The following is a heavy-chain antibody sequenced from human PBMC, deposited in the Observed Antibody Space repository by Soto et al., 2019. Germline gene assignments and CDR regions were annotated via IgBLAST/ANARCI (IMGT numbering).Heavy chain of an antibody. CDR2: ISAYNGNT. V-gene: IGHV1-18*01. CDR1: GYTFTSYG. D-gene: IGHD3-22*01. Sequence: ASVKVSCKASGYTFTSYGISWVRQAPGQGLEWMGWISAYNGNTNYAQKLQDRVTMTTDTSTSTAYMELRSLRSDDTAVYYCARDQKGGYFEGYYYYGMDVWGQGTTVTVSS. CDR3: ARDQKGGYFEGYYYYGMDV. J-gene: IGHJ6*02.